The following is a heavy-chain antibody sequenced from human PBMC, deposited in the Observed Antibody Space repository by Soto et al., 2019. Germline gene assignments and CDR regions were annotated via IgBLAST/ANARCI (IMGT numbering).Heavy chain of an antibody. CDR2: INQDVSER. CDR3: TTEEWYYFPS. CDR1: GFTFSVQW. V-gene: IGHV3-7*03. D-gene: IGHD3-3*01. Sequence: GGSLRLSCAASGFTFSVQWMGWVRQAPGKGLEWVATINQDVSERYYVDSVKGRFSISRDNAKNSLYLQMNSLRAEDTAVYYCTTEEWYYFPSWGQGTLVTVSS. J-gene: IGHJ4*02.